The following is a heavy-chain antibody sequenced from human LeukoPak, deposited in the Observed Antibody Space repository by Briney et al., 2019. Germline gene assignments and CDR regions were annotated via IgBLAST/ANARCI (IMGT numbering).Heavy chain of an antibody. Sequence: KPSETLSLTCAVYGGSFSGYYWSWIRQPPGKGLEWIGEINHSGSTNYNPSLKSRVTISVDTSTNQFSLKLSSVTAADTAVYYCARSRRETYCSSTSCAKYYFDYWGQGTLVTVSS. CDR2: INHSGST. CDR3: ARSRRETYCSSTSCAKYYFDY. D-gene: IGHD2-2*01. V-gene: IGHV4-34*01. CDR1: GGSFSGYY. J-gene: IGHJ4*02.